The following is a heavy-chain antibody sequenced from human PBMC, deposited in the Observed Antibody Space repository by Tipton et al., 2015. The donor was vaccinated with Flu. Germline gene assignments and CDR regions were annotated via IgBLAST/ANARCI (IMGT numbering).Heavy chain of an antibody. Sequence: SLRLSCAASGFTFTNYWMTWVRQAPGKGLEWVANIGQDGSVKYYVDSVRGRFTISRDNARNSLYLQMDSLGAEDTAVYYCARPGMAVARSWYFDLWGRGTLLTLSS. CDR1: GFTFTNYW. CDR3: ARPGMAVARSWYFDL. D-gene: IGHD6-19*01. J-gene: IGHJ2*01. V-gene: IGHV3-7*01. CDR2: IGQDGSVK.